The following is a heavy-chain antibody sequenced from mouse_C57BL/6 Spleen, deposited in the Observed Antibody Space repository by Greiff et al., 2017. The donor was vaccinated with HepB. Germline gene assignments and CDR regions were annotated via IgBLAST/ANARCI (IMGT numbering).Heavy chain of an antibody. CDR1: GYTFTSYW. CDR3: AIITTVVATYYFDY. Sequence: QVQLKQPGAELVKPGASVKLSCKASGYTFTSYWMQWVKQRPGQGLEWIGEIDPSDSYTNYNQKFKGKATLTVDTSSSTAYMQLSSLTSEDSAVYFCAIITTVVATYYFDYWGQGTTLTVSS. V-gene: IGHV1-50*01. J-gene: IGHJ2*01. CDR2: IDPSDSYT. D-gene: IGHD1-1*01.